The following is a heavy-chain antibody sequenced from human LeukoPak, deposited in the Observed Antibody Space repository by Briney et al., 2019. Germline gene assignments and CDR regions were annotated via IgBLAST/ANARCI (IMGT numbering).Heavy chain of an antibody. CDR2: ISAYNGNT. CDR3: ARDPADYDSGSYRVYYFDY. Sequence: ASVKVFCKASGYTFTTYDIIWVRPATGQGLEWMGWISAYNGNTNYAQKLQGRVTMPTDTSTSTAYMELRSLRSDDTAVYYCARDPADYDSGSYRVYYFDYWGQGTLVTVSS. J-gene: IGHJ4*02. V-gene: IGHV1-18*01. D-gene: IGHD3-10*01. CDR1: GYTFTTYD.